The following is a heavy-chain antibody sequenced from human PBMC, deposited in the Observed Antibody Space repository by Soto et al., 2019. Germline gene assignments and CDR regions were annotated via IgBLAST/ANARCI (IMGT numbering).Heavy chain of an antibody. Sequence: QVQLVQSGAEVKKPGASVKVSCKASGYTFTTYYMHWVRQAPGQGLEWMGIINPSGGSTSYAQKFQGRVTMTRDTSTSIVYMELSSLRSEDTAVYYCARRYYYDSSGYGDYYYYYGMDVWGQGTTVTVSS. D-gene: IGHD3-22*01. V-gene: IGHV1-46*01. CDR3: ARRYYYDSSGYGDYYYYYGMDV. CDR2: INPSGGST. J-gene: IGHJ6*02. CDR1: GYTFTTYY.